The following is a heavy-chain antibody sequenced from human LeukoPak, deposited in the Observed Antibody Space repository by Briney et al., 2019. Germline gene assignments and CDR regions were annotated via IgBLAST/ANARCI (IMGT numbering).Heavy chain of an antibody. J-gene: IGHJ4*02. Sequence: SVKVSCKVSGGTFSSYAISWVRQAPGQVREWMGGIIPIFGTANYAQKFQGRVTITADESTSTAYMELSSLRSEDTAVYYCARDVGNSGTYFDYWGQGTLVTVSS. CDR3: ARDVGNSGTYFDY. CDR2: IIPIFGTA. D-gene: IGHD1-7*01. V-gene: IGHV1-69*01. CDR1: GGTFSSYA.